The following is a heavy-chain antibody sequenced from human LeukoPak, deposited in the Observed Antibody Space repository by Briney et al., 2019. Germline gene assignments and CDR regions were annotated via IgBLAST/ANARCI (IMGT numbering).Heavy chain of an antibody. V-gene: IGHV4-59*01. CDR2: IYYSGSS. CDR3: ARAGRAVASNWFDP. Sequence: SETLSLTCTVSGGSISGYCWSWIRQPPGKGLEWIGYIYYSGSSNYNPSLESRVTMSVDTSKDQFSLRLSSVTAADTAVYYCARAGRAVASNWFDPWGQGTLVTVSS. D-gene: IGHD6-19*01. CDR1: GGSISGYC. J-gene: IGHJ5*02.